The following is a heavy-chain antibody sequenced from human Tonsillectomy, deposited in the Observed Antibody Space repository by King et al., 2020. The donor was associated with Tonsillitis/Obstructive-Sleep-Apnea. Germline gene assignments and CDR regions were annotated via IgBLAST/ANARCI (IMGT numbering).Heavy chain of an antibody. CDR3: ARTEEYHYMDV. J-gene: IGHJ6*03. Sequence: VQLVESGGGLVKPGGSLRLSCAASGFTFSDYYMSWIRQAPGRGLEWVSYLSGISGYTNYADSVKGRFTISRDNAKNSLYLQMNSLRDDDTAMYYCARTEEYHYMDVWGKGTTVTVSS. CDR2: LSGISGYT. V-gene: IGHV3-11*05. CDR1: GFTFSDYY.